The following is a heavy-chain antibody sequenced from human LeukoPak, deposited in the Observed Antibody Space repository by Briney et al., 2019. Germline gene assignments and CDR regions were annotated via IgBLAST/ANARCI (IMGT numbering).Heavy chain of an antibody. J-gene: IGHJ5*02. CDR1: GGSIKTYY. Sequence: SETLSLTCSVSGGSIKTYYWSWIRQPAGKGLEWISRIYTSGSTTYNPSLKSRVTMSVDTSKNQFSLKLNSVTAADTAVYYCARDSGTTGEVKFDPWGQGTLVSVSS. D-gene: IGHD3-10*01. CDR3: ARDSGTTGEVKFDP. CDR2: IYTSGST. V-gene: IGHV4-4*07.